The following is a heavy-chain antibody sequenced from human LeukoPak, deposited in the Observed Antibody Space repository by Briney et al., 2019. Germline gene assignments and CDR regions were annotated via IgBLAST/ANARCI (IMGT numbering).Heavy chain of an antibody. J-gene: IGHJ3*02. CDR2: IYPGDSDT. Sequence: GESLKISCKASGYSFTSYWIGWVRQMPGKGLEWMGSIYPGDSDTRYSPSFQGQVIISADKSTSTAYLQTSSLKASDTAMYYCARRGYRSGANAFDIWGQGTMVTVSS. CDR1: GYSFTSYW. V-gene: IGHV5-51*01. D-gene: IGHD6-19*01. CDR3: ARRGYRSGANAFDI.